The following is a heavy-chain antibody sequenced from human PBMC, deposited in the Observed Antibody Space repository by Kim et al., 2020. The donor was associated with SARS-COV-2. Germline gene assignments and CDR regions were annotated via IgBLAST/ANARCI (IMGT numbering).Heavy chain of an antibody. V-gene: IGHV5-51*01. D-gene: IGHD3-3*01. CDR3: ARGGFGVVISYYYYGMDV. Sequence: GESLKISCKGSGYSFTSYWIGWVRQMPGKGLEWMGIIYPGDSGTRYSPSFQGQVTISADKSISTAYLQWSSLKASDTAMYYCARGGFGVVISYYYYGMDVWGQGTTVTVSS. CDR2: IYPGDSGT. J-gene: IGHJ6*02. CDR1: GYSFTSYW.